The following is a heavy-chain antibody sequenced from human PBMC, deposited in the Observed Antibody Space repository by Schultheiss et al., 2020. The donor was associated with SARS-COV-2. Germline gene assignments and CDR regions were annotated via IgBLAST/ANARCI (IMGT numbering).Heavy chain of an antibody. J-gene: IGHJ6*03. CDR3: ASLAMGSAYYMDV. Sequence: GESLKISCAASGFTFDDYGMSWVRQAPGKGLECVSGINWNGGSTGYADSVKGRFTISRDNAKNSLYLQMNSLRAEDTALYYCASLAMGSAYYMDVWGKGTTVTVSS. D-gene: IGHD5-18*01. CDR2: INWNGGST. V-gene: IGHV3-20*04. CDR1: GFTFDDYG.